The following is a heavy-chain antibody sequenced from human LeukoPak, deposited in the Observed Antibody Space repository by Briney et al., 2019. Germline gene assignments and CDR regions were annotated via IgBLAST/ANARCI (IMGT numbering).Heavy chain of an antibody. V-gene: IGHV3-74*01. Sequence: GGSLRLSCAASGFTFSSYWMHWVRQAPGKGLVWVSRIKSDGSSTSYADSVKGRFTISRDNAKNTLYLQMNSLRAEDTAVYYCARDDVPPGDYDSSGYYPYNWFDPWGQGTLVTVSS. J-gene: IGHJ5*02. CDR3: ARDDVPPGDYDSSGYYPYNWFDP. D-gene: IGHD3-22*01. CDR1: GFTFSSYW. CDR2: IKSDGSST.